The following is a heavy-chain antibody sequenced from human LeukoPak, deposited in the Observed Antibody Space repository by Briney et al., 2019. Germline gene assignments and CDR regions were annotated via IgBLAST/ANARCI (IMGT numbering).Heavy chain of an antibody. CDR2: INHSGST. Sequence: SETLSLTCTVSGGSVSSSGYYWSWIRQPPGKGLEWIGEINHSGSTNYNPSLKSRVTISVDTSKNQFSLKLSSVTAADTAVYYCARARDYYGSGSYYNHRWTKKTYNWFDPWGQGTLVTVSS. CDR1: GGSVSSSGYY. CDR3: ARARDYYGSGSYYNHRWTKKTYNWFDP. D-gene: IGHD3-10*01. V-gene: IGHV4-39*07. J-gene: IGHJ5*02.